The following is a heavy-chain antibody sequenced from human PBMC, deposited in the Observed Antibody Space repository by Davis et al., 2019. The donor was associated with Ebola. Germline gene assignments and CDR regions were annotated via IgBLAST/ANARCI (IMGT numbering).Heavy chain of an antibody. CDR2: ISYDGSNK. CDR1: GFTFSSYA. J-gene: IGHJ4*02. Sequence: GESLKISCAASGFTFSSYAMHWVRQAPGKGLEWVAVISYDGSNKYYADSVKGRFTISRDNSKNTLYLQMNSLRAEDTAVYYCAKWRWAVWQRPSDVDYWGQGTLVTVSS. D-gene: IGHD6-25*01. CDR3: AKWRWAVWQRPSDVDY. V-gene: IGHV3-30-3*02.